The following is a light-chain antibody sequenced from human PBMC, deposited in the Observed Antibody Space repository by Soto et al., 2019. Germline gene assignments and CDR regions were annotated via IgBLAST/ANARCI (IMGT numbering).Light chain of an antibody. J-gene: IGKJ1*01. CDR3: LQYSSHSWT. CDR2: DAS. Sequence: DIQMTQSPSTLSASIGDRGTITCRASRSISDWLAWYQQKPGKAPELLIFDASSLKSGVPSRFSGSGSGTEFTLTISRLQPDDVATYHCLQYSSHSWTFGQGTKVDNK. CDR1: RSISDW. V-gene: IGKV1-5*01.